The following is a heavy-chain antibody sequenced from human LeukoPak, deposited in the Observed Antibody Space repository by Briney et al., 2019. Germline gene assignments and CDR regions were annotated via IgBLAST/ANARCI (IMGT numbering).Heavy chain of an antibody. D-gene: IGHD2-2*01. V-gene: IGHV3-21*01. CDR2: ISSSSSYI. CDR3: ARVMPTHWFDP. J-gene: IGHJ5*02. Sequence: GGSLRLSCAASGFTFSSYSMNWVRQAPGKGLEWVSSISSSSSYIYYADSVKGRFTISRDNAKNSLYLQMSSLRAEDTAVYYCARVMPTHWFDPWGQGTLVTVSS. CDR1: GFTFSSYS.